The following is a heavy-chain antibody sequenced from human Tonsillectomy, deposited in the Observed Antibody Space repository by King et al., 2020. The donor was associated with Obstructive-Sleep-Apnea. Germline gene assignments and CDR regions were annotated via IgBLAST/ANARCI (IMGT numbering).Heavy chain of an antibody. CDR1: GFSLSTSVVG. J-gene: IGHJ4*02. CDR3: AHRGSYSGSYYDYFDY. V-gene: IGHV2-5*02. Sequence: TLKESGPTLLKPTQTLTLTCTFSGFSLSTSVVGVGWILQPPGNALEWLALIYLDDDNRYSPSLKSRLTITKDTSKNQVVLTMTNMDPVDIATYYCAHRGSYSGSYYDYFDYWGQGTLVTVSS. D-gene: IGHD1-26*01. CDR2: IYLDDDN.